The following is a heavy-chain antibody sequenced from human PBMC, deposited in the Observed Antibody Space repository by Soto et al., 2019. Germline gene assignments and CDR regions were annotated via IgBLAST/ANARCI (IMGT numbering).Heavy chain of an antibody. Sequence: SETLSLTCAVYGGSFSGHYWSWIRQPPGKGLEWIGEINHSGSTNYNPSLKSRVTISVDTSKNQFSLKLSSVTAADTAVYYCARGGQRITMIVVVTSRAFDIWGQGTMVTVSS. J-gene: IGHJ3*02. CDR2: INHSGST. CDR1: GGSFSGHY. D-gene: IGHD3-22*01. CDR3: ARGGQRITMIVVVTSRAFDI. V-gene: IGHV4-34*01.